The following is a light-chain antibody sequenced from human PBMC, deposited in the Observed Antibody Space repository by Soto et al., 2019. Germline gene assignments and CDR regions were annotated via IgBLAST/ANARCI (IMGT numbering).Light chain of an antibody. Sequence: EIVMTQSPATLSLSPGGRATLSCRASQSVSSNLAWYQQKPGQAPRLLIYGASTRATGIPARFSGSGSGTEFTLTISSLQSEDFAVYYCQQYNNWPPLFTFGPGTKVHIK. V-gene: IGKV3-15*01. CDR2: GAS. CDR3: QQYNNWPPLFT. J-gene: IGKJ3*01. CDR1: QSVSSN.